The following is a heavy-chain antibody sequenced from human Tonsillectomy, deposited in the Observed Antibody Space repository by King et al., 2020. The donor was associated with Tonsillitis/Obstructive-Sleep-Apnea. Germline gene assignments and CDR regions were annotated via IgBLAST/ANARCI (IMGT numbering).Heavy chain of an antibody. J-gene: IGHJ4*02. CDR1: GYTFTSYG. Sequence: VQLVESGAEEKKPGASVKVSCKASGYTFTSYGISWVRQAPGQGLEWMGWISAYNGNTNYAQKLQGRVTMTTDTSTSTAYMELRSLRSDDTAVYYCARVHSYCSSTSCLDYWGQGTLVTVSS. V-gene: IGHV1-18*01. CDR3: ARVHSYCSSTSCLDY. D-gene: IGHD2-2*01. CDR2: ISAYNGNT.